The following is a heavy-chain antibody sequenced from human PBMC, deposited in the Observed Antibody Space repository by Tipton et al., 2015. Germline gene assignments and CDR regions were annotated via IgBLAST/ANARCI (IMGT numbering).Heavy chain of an antibody. Sequence: QSGAEVKKPGASVKVSCKASGYSFISYDVNWVRQAPGQGLEWMGRMDPNSGNTDYAQKFQGRVTMTRNTSISTAYLELSSLISEDTAVYYCARDAYVTPIDNWGQGTLVTVSS. J-gene: IGHJ4*02. CDR3: ARDAYVTPIDN. CDR1: GYSFISYD. D-gene: IGHD2-21*01. CDR2: MDPNSGNT. V-gene: IGHV1-8*01.